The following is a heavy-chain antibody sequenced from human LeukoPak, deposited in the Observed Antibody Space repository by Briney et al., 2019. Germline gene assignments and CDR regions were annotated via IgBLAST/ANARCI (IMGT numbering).Heavy chain of an antibody. Sequence: GGSLRLSCTASGFTFGDYAMNWVRQAPGKGLEWVSSISTSSSYIDYADSVKGRFTISRDNAKNSLYLQMNSLRADDTAVYYCARGSSNIAGRDNWFDPWGQGTLVTVSS. J-gene: IGHJ5*02. V-gene: IGHV3-21*06. CDR3: ARGSSNIAGRDNWFDP. CDR1: GFTFGDYA. D-gene: IGHD6-6*01. CDR2: ISTSSSYI.